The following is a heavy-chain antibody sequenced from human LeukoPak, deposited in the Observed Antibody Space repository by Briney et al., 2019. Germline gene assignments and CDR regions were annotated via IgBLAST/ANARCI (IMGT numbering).Heavy chain of an antibody. CDR2: ISSSSSYI. V-gene: IGHV3-21*01. CDR1: GFTFSSYS. Sequence: GGSLRLSCAASGFTFSSYSMNWVRQAPGKGLEWVSSISSSSSYIYYADSVKGRFTISRDNAKNSLYLQMNSLRAEDTAVYYCARDGGYSSSGYLIYFDYWGQGTLVTVSS. D-gene: IGHD6-13*01. CDR3: ARDGGYSSSGYLIYFDY. J-gene: IGHJ4*02.